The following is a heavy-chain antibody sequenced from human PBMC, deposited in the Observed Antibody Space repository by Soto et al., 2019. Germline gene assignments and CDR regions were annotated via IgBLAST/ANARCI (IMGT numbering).Heavy chain of an antibody. V-gene: IGHV3-21*01. CDR1: GFTFSSYS. Sequence: EVQLMESGGGLVKPGGSLRLSCAASGFTFSSYSMNWVRQAPGKGLEWVSSISSSSSYIYYADSVKGRFTISRDNAKNSLYLQMNSLRAEDTAVYYCARVLFGEFTVFDYWGQGTLVTVSS. CDR2: ISSSSSYI. J-gene: IGHJ4*02. D-gene: IGHD3-10*01. CDR3: ARVLFGEFTVFDY.